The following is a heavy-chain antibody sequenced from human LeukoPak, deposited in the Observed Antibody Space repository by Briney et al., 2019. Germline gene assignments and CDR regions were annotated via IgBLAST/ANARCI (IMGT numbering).Heavy chain of an antibody. Sequence: GGSLRLSCAASGFTFSSYWMSWVRQAPGKGLEWVANIKQDGSEKYYVDSVKGRFTISRDNAKNSLYLQMNSLRAEDTAVYYCARAGSSSVTMIVVNWFDPWGQGTLVTVSS. D-gene: IGHD3-22*01. J-gene: IGHJ5*02. CDR1: GFTFSSYW. V-gene: IGHV3-7*01. CDR2: IKQDGSEK. CDR3: ARAGSSSVTMIVVNWFDP.